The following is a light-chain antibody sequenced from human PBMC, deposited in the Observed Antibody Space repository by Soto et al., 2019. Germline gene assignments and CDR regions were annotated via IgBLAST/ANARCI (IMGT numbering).Light chain of an antibody. V-gene: IGLV1-44*01. J-gene: IGLJ1*01. CDR2: SND. CDR3: CSYVGARTYV. CDR1: SSNIGSKT. Sequence: SVLSQPPSASGTPGQRVTISCSGSSSNIGSKTVNWYQHLPGTAPKLLIFSNDQRPSGVSSRFSGSKSGNTASLTISGLQAEDEADYYCCSYVGARTYVFGAGTKVTV.